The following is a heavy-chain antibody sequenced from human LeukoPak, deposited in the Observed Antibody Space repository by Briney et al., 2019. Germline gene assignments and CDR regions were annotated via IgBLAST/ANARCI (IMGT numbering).Heavy chain of an antibody. V-gene: IGHV4-31*03. CDR2: IYYSGST. CDR3: ARGTHWYDFWSGSIMGNWFDP. Sequence: SQTLSLTCTVSGGSISSGGYYWSWIRQHPGKGLEWIGYIYYSGSTNYNPSLKSRVTISVDTSKNQFSLKLSSVTAADTAVYYCARGTHWYDFWSGSIMGNWFDPWGQGTLVTVSS. J-gene: IGHJ5*02. CDR1: GGSISSGGYY. D-gene: IGHD3-3*01.